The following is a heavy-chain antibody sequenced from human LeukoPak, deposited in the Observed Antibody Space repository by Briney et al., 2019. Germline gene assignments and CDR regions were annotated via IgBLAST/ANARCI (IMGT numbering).Heavy chain of an antibody. J-gene: IGHJ3*02. CDR3: ARAPITGTRDAFDI. CDR1: GGSFSGYY. CDR2: INHSGST. V-gene: IGHV4-34*01. Sequence: SETLSLTCAVYGGSFSGYYWSWIRQPPGKGLEWIGEINHSGSTSYNPSLKSRVTISVDTSKNQFSLKLSSVTAADTAVYYCARAPITGTRDAFDIWGQGTMVTVSS. D-gene: IGHD1-20*01.